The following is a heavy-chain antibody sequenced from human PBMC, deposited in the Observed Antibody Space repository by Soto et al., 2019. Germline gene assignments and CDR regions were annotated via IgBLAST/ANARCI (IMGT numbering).Heavy chain of an antibody. J-gene: IGHJ5*02. CDR2: ISYDGSNK. CDR3: AKDRLRGTGTRGYWFDP. CDR1: GFTFSSYG. D-gene: IGHD1-1*01. Sequence: QVQLVESGGGVVQPGRSLRLSCAASGFTFSSYGMHWVRQAPGKGLEWVALISYDGSNKYSADSVKGRFTISRDNSKNTLYLQMNILRAEDTAVYYCAKDRLRGTGTRGYWFDPWGQGTLVTVSS. V-gene: IGHV3-30*18.